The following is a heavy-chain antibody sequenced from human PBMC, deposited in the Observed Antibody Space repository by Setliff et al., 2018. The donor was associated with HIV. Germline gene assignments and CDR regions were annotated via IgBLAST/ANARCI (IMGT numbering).Heavy chain of an antibody. D-gene: IGHD2-2*01. CDR2: IYYSGST. J-gene: IGHJ6*03. CDR1: GASISSTSYY. CDR3: ARVDCSSTSCYRDYYSSMDV. V-gene: IGHV4-39*01. Sequence: SETLSLTCTVSGASISSTSYYWGWIRQPPGKGLEWIGSIYYSGSTYYNPSLKSRVTIYVDTSKNQFSLKLSSVTAADTAVYYCARVDCSSTSCYRDYYSSMDVWGKGTTVTVSS.